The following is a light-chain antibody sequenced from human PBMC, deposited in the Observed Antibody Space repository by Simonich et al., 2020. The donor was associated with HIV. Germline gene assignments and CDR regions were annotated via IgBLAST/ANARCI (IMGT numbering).Light chain of an antibody. CDR2: RNN. J-gene: IGLJ3*02. Sequence: QSVLTHPPSASGTPGQRVTISCSGISSNIGSNFVYWYQQLPGTAPKLLIYRNNQRPSMVPDRFSGSKAGTSASLAISGLRSEDEADYYCGAWDDSLSGPVFGGGSKLTVL. CDR1: SSNIGSNF. V-gene: IGLV1-47*01. CDR3: GAWDDSLSGPV.